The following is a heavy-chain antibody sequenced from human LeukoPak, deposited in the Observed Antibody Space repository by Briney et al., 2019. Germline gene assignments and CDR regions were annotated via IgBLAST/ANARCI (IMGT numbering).Heavy chain of an antibody. Sequence: SEKVSCKASGGTFSSYVISWVRQAPGQGLEWMGRIIPMFGTAKYAQKLQGRVKITTDEPTSTAHMEPSSLRSEDTAMYYCAIIYGSDNWYDPWGQGTLVTVSS. V-gene: IGHV1-69*05. CDR1: GGTFSSYV. CDR3: AIIYGSDNWYDP. J-gene: IGHJ5*02. D-gene: IGHD3-10*01. CDR2: IIPMFGTA.